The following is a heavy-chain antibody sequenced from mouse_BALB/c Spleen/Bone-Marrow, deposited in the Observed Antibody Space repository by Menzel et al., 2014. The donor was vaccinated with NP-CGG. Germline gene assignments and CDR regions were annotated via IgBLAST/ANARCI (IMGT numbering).Heavy chain of an antibody. Sequence: VQLQQSGPELVKPGASVKMSCKASGYTFTSCYIHWVKQSPGQGLEWIGWIYPGDGSTEYNEKLKGKTTLTADKSSSTAYMLLSSLTSEDSAIYFCARPDGNYESYLDYWGQGTTLTVSS. CDR1: GYTFTSCY. CDR2: IYPGDGST. J-gene: IGHJ2*01. V-gene: IGHV1S56*01. CDR3: ARPDGNYESYLDY. D-gene: IGHD2-1*01.